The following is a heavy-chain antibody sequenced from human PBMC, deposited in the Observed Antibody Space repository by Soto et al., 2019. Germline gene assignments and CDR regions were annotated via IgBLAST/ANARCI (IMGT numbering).Heavy chain of an antibody. CDR1: GLRLRNFA. J-gene: IGHJ4*02. V-gene: IGHV3-23*01. D-gene: IGHD3-22*01. Sequence: GGSLRLSCAAPGLRLRNFAMNWVRQAPVKGLEWISTISGGGDSTYYADSVRGRFTVSRDDSKNTVYLQMNSLRVEDTALYYCAKDESTGYVELYWGLGTLVTVSS. CDR2: ISGGGDST. CDR3: AKDESTGYVELY.